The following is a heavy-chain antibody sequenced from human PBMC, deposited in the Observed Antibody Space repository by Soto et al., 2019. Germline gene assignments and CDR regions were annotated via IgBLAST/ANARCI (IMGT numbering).Heavy chain of an antibody. CDR1: GGSIIGYY. Sequence: SETLSLTCTVSGGSIIGYYWIWIRQPPGKGLEWIGYIHYSGSTNYSPSLKSRVTMSVDTSKNQFSLKLSSVTAADTAVYYCARRADYGDFDYWGQGALVTVSS. V-gene: IGHV4-59*08. CDR3: ARRADYGDFDY. J-gene: IGHJ4*02. D-gene: IGHD3-16*01. CDR2: IHYSGST.